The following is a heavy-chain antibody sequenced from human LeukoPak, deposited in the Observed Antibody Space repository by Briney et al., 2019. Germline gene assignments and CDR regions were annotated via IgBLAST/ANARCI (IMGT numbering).Heavy chain of an antibody. CDR2: ITGRGDAT. CDR1: DFSFITYA. D-gene: IGHD3-10*01. V-gene: IGHV3-23*01. CDR3: ARDSSMLRGPLVIYYFDF. Sequence: GGSLRLSCAGSDFSFITYAMSWVRQAPGKGLEWVSTITGRGDATYYADSVKGRFTISRDNSKNTLYLQMNSLRADDTAVYYCARDSSMLRGPLVIYYFDFWGQGTLVTVSS. J-gene: IGHJ4*02.